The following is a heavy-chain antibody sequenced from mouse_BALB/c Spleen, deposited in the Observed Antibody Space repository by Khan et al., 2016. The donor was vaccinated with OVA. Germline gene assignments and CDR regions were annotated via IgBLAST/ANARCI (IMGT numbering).Heavy chain of an antibody. J-gene: IGHJ2*01. V-gene: IGHV3-2*02. Sequence: EVELVESGPGLVKPSQSLSLTCTVTGYSITSGYAWNWIRQFPGNKLEWLGYISYSGVTSYTPSFKSRISITRDTSKNQFFLQLNSVTTEDTATYDCARGNYYGYYFDYWGQGTTLTVSS. CDR1: GYSITSGYA. CDR2: ISYSGVT. CDR3: ARGNYYGYYFDY. D-gene: IGHD1-1*01.